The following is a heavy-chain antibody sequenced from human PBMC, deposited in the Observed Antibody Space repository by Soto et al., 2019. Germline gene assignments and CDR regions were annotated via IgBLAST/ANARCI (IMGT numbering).Heavy chain of an antibody. Sequence: GASVKVSCKASGYTFTSYGISWVRQAPGQGLEWMGWISAYNGNTNYAQKLQGRVTMTTDTSTSTAYMELRSLRSDDTAVYYCASPPGRRFGELLNWFDPWGQGTLVTVSS. V-gene: IGHV1-18*01. CDR3: ASPPGRRFGELLNWFDP. J-gene: IGHJ5*02. CDR1: GYTFTSYG. CDR2: ISAYNGNT. D-gene: IGHD3-10*01.